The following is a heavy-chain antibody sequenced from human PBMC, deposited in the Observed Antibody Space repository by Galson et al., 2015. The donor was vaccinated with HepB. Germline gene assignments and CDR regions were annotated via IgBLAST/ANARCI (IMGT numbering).Heavy chain of an antibody. CDR1: GFTFSSYA. J-gene: IGHJ6*04. CDR3: ARISTYYDILTGPDLVDV. D-gene: IGHD3-9*01. Sequence: SLRLSCAASGFTFSSYAMSWVRQAPGKGLEWVAVISYDGSNKYYADSVKGRFTISRDNSKNTLYLQMNSLRAEDTAVYYCARISTYYDILTGPDLVDVWGKGTTVTVSS. CDR2: ISYDGSNK. V-gene: IGHV3-30*03.